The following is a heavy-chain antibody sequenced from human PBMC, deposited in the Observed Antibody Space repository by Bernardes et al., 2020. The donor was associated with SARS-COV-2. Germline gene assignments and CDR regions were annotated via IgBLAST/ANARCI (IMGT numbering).Heavy chain of an antibody. Sequence: GGSLRLSCAASGFTLSNYCMHWVRQAPGKGLVWVSRIDGAGRNTNYADSVKGRFTISRDNARNTLFLQMNSLGSEDTAVYYCVRNSDSSSFGRFDPWGQGTLVTVSS. CDR2: IDGAGRNT. D-gene: IGHD3-22*01. V-gene: IGHV3-74*01. CDR3: VRNSDSSSFGRFDP. CDR1: GFTLSNYC. J-gene: IGHJ5*02.